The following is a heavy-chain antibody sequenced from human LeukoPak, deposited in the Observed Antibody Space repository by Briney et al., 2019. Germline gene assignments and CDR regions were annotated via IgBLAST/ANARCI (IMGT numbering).Heavy chain of an antibody. CDR2: INHSGST. CDR1: GGSLSGYY. Sequence: PSETLSLTCAVYGGSLSGYYWSWIRQPPGKGLEWIGEINHSGSTNYNPSLKSRVTISVDTSKSQFSLKLSSVTAADTAVYYCARSKVPATGNWFDPWGQGTLVTVSS. D-gene: IGHD2-21*02. V-gene: IGHV4-34*01. CDR3: ARSKVPATGNWFDP. J-gene: IGHJ5*02.